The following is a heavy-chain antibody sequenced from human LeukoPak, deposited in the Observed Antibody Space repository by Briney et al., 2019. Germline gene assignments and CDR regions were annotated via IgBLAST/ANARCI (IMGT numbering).Heavy chain of an antibody. CDR3: ARLTMIATYYFDY. V-gene: IGHV4-30-2*01. CDR1: GGSISSGGYS. CDR2: IYHSGST. J-gene: IGHJ4*02. D-gene: IGHD3-22*01. Sequence: SQTLSLTSAVSGGSISSGGYSWSWIRQPPGKGLEWIGYIYHSGSTYYNPSLKSRVTISVDRSKNQFSLKLSSVTAADTAVYYCARLTMIATYYFDYWGQGTLVTVSS.